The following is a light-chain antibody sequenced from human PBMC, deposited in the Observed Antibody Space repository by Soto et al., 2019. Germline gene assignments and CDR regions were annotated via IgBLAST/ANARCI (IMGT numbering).Light chain of an antibody. CDR3: QRANIFHIT. V-gene: IGKV1-39*01. J-gene: IGKJ5*01. CDR2: AAS. Sequence: DIQITQSPSSLPAFLGGRVTXXYRASQSISSYLNCYQQKPGKAPXLLIYAASSLQIGVPSRFSGSGSGTDFTLTFSSLQPENFATYYCQRANIFHITFGKGTRLEF. CDR1: QSISSY.